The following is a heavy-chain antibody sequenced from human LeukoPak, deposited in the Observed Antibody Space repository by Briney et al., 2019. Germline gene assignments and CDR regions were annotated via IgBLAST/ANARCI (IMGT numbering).Heavy chain of an antibody. CDR2: IKQDGSEK. J-gene: IGHJ4*02. CDR1: AFSFSRFG. CDR3: ARDSGAFDY. Sequence: PGRSLRLSCAASAFSFSRFGMHWVRQAPGKGLEWVANIKQDGSEKYYVDSVKGRFTISRDNAKNSLLLQMNSLRAEDTGVYYCARDSGAFDYWGQGTLVTVSS. V-gene: IGHV3-7*05.